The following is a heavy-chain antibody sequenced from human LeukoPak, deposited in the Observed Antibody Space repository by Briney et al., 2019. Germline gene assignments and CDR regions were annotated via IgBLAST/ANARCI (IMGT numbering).Heavy chain of an antibody. CDR2: ISSSSSYI. CDR3: TRGRLWPDAFDI. D-gene: IGHD5-18*01. CDR1: GFTFSSYS. J-gene: IGHJ3*02. V-gene: IGHV3-21*01. Sequence: GGSLRVSCAASGFTFSSYSMNWVRQAPGKGLEWVSSISSSSSYIYYAHSVKGRFTISRNNAQNSLYLQMNSLRAEDTAVYYCTRGRLWPDAFDIWGQGTMVTVSS.